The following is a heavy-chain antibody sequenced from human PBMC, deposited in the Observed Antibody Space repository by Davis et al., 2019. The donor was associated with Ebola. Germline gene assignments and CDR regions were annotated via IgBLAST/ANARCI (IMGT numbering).Heavy chain of an antibody. Sequence: GGSLRLSCAASGFTFSTYIMNWVRQAPGTGLEWVSSTSSSSTFIDYTESVKGRFTISRDNSKNTLHLQMNSLRVEDTAIYYCAKDTSNVWFDVWGQGTMVTVAS. J-gene: IGHJ3*01. CDR1: GFTFSTYI. CDR3: AKDTSNVWFDV. CDR2: TSSSSTFI. V-gene: IGHV3-21*04. D-gene: IGHD6-19*01.